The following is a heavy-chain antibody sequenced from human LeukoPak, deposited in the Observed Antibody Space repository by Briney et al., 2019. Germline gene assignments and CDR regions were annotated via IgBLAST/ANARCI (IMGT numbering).Heavy chain of an antibody. D-gene: IGHD3-3*01. CDR2: FDPEDGET. CDR3: ATVRRDFWSGYAWFDP. Sequence: ASVKVSCKVSGYTLTELSMHWVRQAPGKGLEWMGGFDPEDGETIYAQKFQGRVTMAEDTSTDTAYMELSSLRSEDTAVYYCATVRRDFWSGYAWFDPWGQGTLVTVSS. CDR1: GYTLTELS. V-gene: IGHV1-24*01. J-gene: IGHJ5*02.